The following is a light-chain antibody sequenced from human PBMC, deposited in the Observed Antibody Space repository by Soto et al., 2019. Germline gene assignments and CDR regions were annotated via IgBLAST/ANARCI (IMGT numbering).Light chain of an antibody. J-gene: IGLJ1*01. CDR1: SSDVGGYNY. V-gene: IGLV2-14*03. Sequence: QSVLTQPASVSGSPGQSITISCTGTSSDVGGYNYVSWYQQHPGKAPKLMIYDVSNRPSGVSNRFSGSKSGNTASLTISGLHAEDEADYYCSSYTSSITPVFGTRTKLTVL. CDR2: DVS. CDR3: SSYTSSITPV.